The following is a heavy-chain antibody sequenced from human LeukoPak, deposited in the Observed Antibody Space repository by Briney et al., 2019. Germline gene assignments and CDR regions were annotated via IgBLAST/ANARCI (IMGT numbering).Heavy chain of an antibody. V-gene: IGHV4-39*01. CDR1: GGSITSSGVY. J-gene: IGHJ6*02. D-gene: IGHD6-19*01. CDR3: ARLFSSGWPYFYGLDA. Sequence: SETLSLTCTVSGGSITSSGVYWGWVRQPPGKGLEWVGCVYYGGDTYYNPSLKSRVTISVDTSKNQFSLSLSSVTAADTALYYCARLFSSGWPYFYGLDAWGQWTTVTVSS. CDR2: VYYGGDT.